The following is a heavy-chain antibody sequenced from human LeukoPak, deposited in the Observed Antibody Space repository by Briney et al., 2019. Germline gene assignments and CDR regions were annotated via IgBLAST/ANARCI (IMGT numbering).Heavy chain of an antibody. V-gene: IGHV3-7*01. CDR3: ATPVGGVWSFDY. CDR2: IKQDESEK. Sequence: PGGSLRLSCAASGFTFSNYRMTWVRQAPGKGLEWVANIKQDESEKYYVDSVKGRFTVSRDNSKNSVYLQMNSLRAEDTAMYYCATPVGGVWSFDYWGQGTLVTVSS. J-gene: IGHJ4*02. CDR1: GFTFSNYR. D-gene: IGHD2-15*01.